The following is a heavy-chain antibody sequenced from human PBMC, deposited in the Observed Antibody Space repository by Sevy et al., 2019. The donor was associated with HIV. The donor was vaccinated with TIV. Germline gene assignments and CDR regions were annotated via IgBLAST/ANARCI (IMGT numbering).Heavy chain of an antibody. J-gene: IGHJ4*02. CDR3: AREENGELGTIPLDS. CDR2: ISKSGSTT. V-gene: IGHV3-48*02. D-gene: IGHD7-27*01. Sequence: GGSLRLSCAASGFTFSHHNMNWVRQAPGKGLEWISYISKSGSTTYFADSVRGRFTITRDNAKNSLFLEMHSLTDEATAVYYCAREENGELGTIPLDSWGRGIQVTVSS. CDR1: GFTFSHHN.